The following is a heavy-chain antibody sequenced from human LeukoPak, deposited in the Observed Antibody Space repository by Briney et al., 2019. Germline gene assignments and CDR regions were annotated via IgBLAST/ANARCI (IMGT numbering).Heavy chain of an antibody. CDR2: IKQDGSEK. D-gene: IGHD5-24*01. CDR1: GFTFSNYW. Sequence: PGGSLRLSCAASGFTFSNYWMSWVRQAPGKGLEWVANIKQDGSEKYYVNSVKGRFTISRDNAKNSLYLQMNSLRAEDTAIYYCAREDDCNYEDYWGQGTLVTVSS. CDR3: AREDDCNYEDY. J-gene: IGHJ4*02. V-gene: IGHV3-7*01.